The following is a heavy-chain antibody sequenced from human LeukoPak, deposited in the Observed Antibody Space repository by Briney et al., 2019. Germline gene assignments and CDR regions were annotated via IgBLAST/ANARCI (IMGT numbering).Heavy chain of an antibody. J-gene: IGHJ4*02. Sequence: SESLSLTCTVSGGSMRSYYWSWIRQPPGKGLEWIGYIYYSGSTIYNPSLKSRVTISLDTSKNQFSLKMNSVTAADTAVYYCARMGNPATVTADYWGQGTLVTVSS. CDR3: ARMGNPATVTADY. CDR2: IYYSGST. D-gene: IGHD4-17*01. V-gene: IGHV4-59*08. CDR1: GGSMRSYY.